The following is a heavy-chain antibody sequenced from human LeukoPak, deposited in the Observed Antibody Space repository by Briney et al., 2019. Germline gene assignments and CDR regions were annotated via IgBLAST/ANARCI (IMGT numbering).Heavy chain of an antibody. V-gene: IGHV1-69-2*01. J-gene: IGHJ5*02. CDR2: VDPEDGET. D-gene: IGHD6-13*01. CDR3: ATGRIAAAGTYWFDP. Sequence: ASVEISCKVSGYTFTDYYMHWVQQAPGKGLEWMGLVDPEDGETIYAEKFQGRVTITADTSTDTAYMELSSLRSEDTAVYYCATGRIAAAGTYWFDPWGQGTLVTVSS. CDR1: GYTFTDYY.